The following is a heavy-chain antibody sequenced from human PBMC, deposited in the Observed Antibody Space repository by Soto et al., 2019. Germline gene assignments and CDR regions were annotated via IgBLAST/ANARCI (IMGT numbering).Heavy chain of an antibody. CDR3: ARGDSTDCYNGVWPFFYNNDMDV. CDR2: INPKSGGT. Sequence: ASVKVSCKASGYSFTDYHIHWVRQAPGQGLEWLGRINPKSGGTSTAQKFQGWVTMTTDTSISTASMELTRLTSDDTAIYYCARGDSTDCYNGVWPFFYNNDMDVWGQGTTVTVYS. D-gene: IGHD2-8*01. J-gene: IGHJ6*02. V-gene: IGHV1-2*04. CDR1: GYSFTDYH.